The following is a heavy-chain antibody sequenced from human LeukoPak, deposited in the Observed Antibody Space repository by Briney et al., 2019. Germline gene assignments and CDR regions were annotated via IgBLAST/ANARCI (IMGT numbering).Heavy chain of an antibody. CDR1: GGTFSSYA. J-gene: IGHJ4*02. D-gene: IGHD2-8*02. V-gene: IGHV1-69*05. CDR2: IIPIFGTA. Sequence: GASVKVSCKASGGTFSSYAISWVRQAPGQGLGWMGGIIPIFGTANYAQKFQGRVTITTDESTSTAYMELSSLRSEDTAVYYCAIRVVSLYYFDYWGQGTLVTVSS. CDR3: AIRVVSLYYFDY.